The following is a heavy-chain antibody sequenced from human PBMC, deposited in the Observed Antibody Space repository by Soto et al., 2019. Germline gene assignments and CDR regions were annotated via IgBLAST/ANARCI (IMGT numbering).Heavy chain of an antibody. J-gene: IGHJ5*02. CDR2: ISGSGGST. Sequence: GGSLRLSCAASGFTFSSYAMSWVRQAPGKGLEWVSAISGSGGSTYYADSVKGRFTISRDNSENTLYLQMNSLRAEDTAVYYCAKDSLPYSSSWYNWFDPWGQGTLVTVSS. D-gene: IGHD6-13*01. V-gene: IGHV3-23*01. CDR3: AKDSLPYSSSWYNWFDP. CDR1: GFTFSSYA.